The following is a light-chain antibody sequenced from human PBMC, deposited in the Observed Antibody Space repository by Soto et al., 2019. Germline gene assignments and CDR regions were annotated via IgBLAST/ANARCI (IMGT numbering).Light chain of an antibody. Sequence: DIQMTQSPSSLSASVGNRVTITCQASQDIATYLNWYQQKPGKAPNLLIYDASNLETGVPSRFSGGGSGTDFTFTISNLQPEDIATYYCQQYDNLPPTWKFGQGTKVAIE. J-gene: IGKJ1*01. CDR1: QDIATY. CDR2: DAS. CDR3: QQYDNLPPTWK. V-gene: IGKV1-33*01.